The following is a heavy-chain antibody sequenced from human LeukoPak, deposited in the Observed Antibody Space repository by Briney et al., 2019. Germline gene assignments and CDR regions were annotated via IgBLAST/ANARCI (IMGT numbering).Heavy chain of an antibody. Sequence: SETLSLTCTVSGGSISSSSYYWGWIRQPPGKGLEWIGSIYYSGSTYYNPSLKSRVTISVDTSKNQFSLKLSSVTAADTAVYYCARRYDYVWGSYPDWGQGTLVTVSS. CDR1: GGSISSSSYY. D-gene: IGHD3-16*02. CDR3: ARRYDYVWGSYPD. CDR2: IYYSGST. V-gene: IGHV4-39*01. J-gene: IGHJ4*02.